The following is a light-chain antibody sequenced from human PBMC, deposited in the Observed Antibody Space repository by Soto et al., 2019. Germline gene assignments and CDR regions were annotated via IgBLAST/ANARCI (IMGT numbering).Light chain of an antibody. CDR2: AAS. J-gene: IGKJ2*01. V-gene: IGKV1-9*01. CDR1: QGIRGS. CDR3: QQLNLFPPFT. Sequence: DIQLTQSPSFLSASVGDRVTITCRASQGIRGSVAWYQQRPGRAPKLLIYAASILHSGVPSRFSGSGSGTEFTLTINSLQPEDFATYYCQQLNLFPPFTFGQGTKVDIK.